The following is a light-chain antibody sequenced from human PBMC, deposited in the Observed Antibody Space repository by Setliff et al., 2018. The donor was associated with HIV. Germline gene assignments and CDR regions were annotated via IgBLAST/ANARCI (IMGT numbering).Light chain of an antibody. J-gene: IGLJ2*01. CDR2: QAS. V-gene: IGLV2-23*01. Sequence: QSALTQPASVSGSPGQSITISCTGTSGDVGRYNLVSWYQQQPGKPPKLMIYQASKRPSGVSNRFSGSKSGNTASLTISGLQAEDEADYYCCSNTDRTINTVIFGGGTK. CDR1: SGDVGRYNL. CDR3: CSNTDRTINTVI.